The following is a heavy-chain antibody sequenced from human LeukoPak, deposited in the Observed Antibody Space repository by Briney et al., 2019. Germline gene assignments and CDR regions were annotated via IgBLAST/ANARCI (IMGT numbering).Heavy chain of an antibody. Sequence: ASVKVSCKASGYTFTSYDINWVRQATGQGLEWMGWMNPNSGNTGYAQKFQGRVTMTRNTSISTAYMELSSLRSEDTAVYYCAGGGSGWYYYYYGMDVWGQGTTVTVSS. J-gene: IGHJ6*02. D-gene: IGHD6-19*01. CDR2: MNPNSGNT. CDR3: AGGGSGWYYYYYGMDV. V-gene: IGHV1-8*01. CDR1: GYTFTSYD.